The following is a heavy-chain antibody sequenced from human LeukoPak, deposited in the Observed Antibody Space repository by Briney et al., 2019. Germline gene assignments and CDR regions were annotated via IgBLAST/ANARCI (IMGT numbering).Heavy chain of an antibody. CDR3: ARLLAGCPGGRCRAHFDY. V-gene: IGHV4-59*12. D-gene: IGHD2-15*01. J-gene: IGHJ4*02. CDR2: IYYGGST. Sequence: SETLSLTCSVSGDSINSNYWSWMRQPPGKGLEWIGYIYYGGSTNYNPSLKRRVSMSVDTSKNQFSLNLSSVTAADSAVYYCARLLAGCPGGRCRAHFDYWGQGTLATVSS. CDR1: GDSINSNY.